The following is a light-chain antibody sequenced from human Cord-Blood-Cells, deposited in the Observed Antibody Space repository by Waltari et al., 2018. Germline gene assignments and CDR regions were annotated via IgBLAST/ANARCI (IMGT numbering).Light chain of an antibody. J-gene: IGLJ2*01. V-gene: IGLV2-8*01. CDR3: SSYAGSNNLV. Sequence: QSALTQPPSASGSPGQSVTISCTGTSSDVGGYNYVSWYQQHPGKAPKLIFYEVSKRPAGVPDRFSGSKSGNTASLTVSGLQAEDEADYYCSSYAGSNNLVFGGGTKLTVL. CDR1: SSDVGGYNY. CDR2: EVS.